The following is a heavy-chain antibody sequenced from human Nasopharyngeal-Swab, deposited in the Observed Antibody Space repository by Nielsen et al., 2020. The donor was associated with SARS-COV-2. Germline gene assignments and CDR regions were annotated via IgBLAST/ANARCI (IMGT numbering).Heavy chain of an antibody. CDR1: GGSISSSSYY. CDR2: IYTSGST. Sequence: SETLSLTCTVSGGSISSSSYYWSWIRQPAGKGLEWIGRIYTSGSTNYNPSLKSRVTISVDTSKNQFSLKLSSVTAADTAVYYCARSYGYSYGYFDYWGQGTLVTVSS. J-gene: IGHJ4*02. CDR3: ARSYGYSYGYFDY. V-gene: IGHV4-61*02. D-gene: IGHD5-18*01.